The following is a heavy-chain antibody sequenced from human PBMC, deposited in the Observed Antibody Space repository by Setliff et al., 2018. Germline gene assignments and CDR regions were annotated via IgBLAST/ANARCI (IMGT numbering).Heavy chain of an antibody. CDR3: ARSPHDFWSGRVFFDY. CDR2: VRYDGYNK. Sequence: GGSLRLSCAASGFTFSRFGMYWVRQAPGKGLEWVAFVRYDGYNKYYADFVKGRFTISRDNAKNSLYLQMNGLRVEDTAIYYCARSPHDFWSGRVFFDYWGQGMLVTVSS. V-gene: IGHV3-30*02. CDR1: GFTFSRFG. J-gene: IGHJ4*01. D-gene: IGHD3-3*01.